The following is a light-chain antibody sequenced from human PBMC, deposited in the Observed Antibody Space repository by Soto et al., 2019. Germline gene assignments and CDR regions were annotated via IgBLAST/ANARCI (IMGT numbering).Light chain of an antibody. V-gene: IGLV2-14*03. CDR1: NSDIGNYDF. CDR3: SSYTSTSSLYV. J-gene: IGLJ1*01. Sequence: QSALTQPASVSGSPGQSITISCTGANSDIGNYDFVSWYRQHPGEAPKVLIFDVSNRPSGISNRFSGSKSGNTASLTIYGLQAEDEADYFCSSYTSTSSLYVFGTGTKVTVL. CDR2: DVS.